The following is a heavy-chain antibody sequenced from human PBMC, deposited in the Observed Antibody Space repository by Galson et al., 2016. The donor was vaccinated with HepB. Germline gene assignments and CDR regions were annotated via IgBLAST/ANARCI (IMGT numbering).Heavy chain of an antibody. Sequence: SLRLSCAASGFTFSSYWMYWVRQAPGKGLVWVSRIDSDGITTAYADSVKGRFTISRDNSKNTLYLQMNSLRAEDTAVYYCAKRYRSGGSCYHVDHWGQGTLVTVSS. CDR3: AKRYRSGGSCYHVDH. J-gene: IGHJ5*02. CDR1: GFTFSSYW. D-gene: IGHD2-15*01. CDR2: IDSDGITT. V-gene: IGHV3-74*01.